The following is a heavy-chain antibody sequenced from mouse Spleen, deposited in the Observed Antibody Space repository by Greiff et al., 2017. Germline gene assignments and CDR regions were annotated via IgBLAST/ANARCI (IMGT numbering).Heavy chain of an antibody. CDR1: GYAFSSSW. Sequence: QVQLQQSGPELVKPGASVKISCKASGYAFSSSWMNWVKQRPGKGLEWIGRIYPGDGDTNYNGKFKGKATLTADKSSSTAYMQLSSLTSEDSAVYFCARNSGYFDVWGAGTTVTVSS. V-gene: IGHV1-82*01. CDR3: ARNSGYFDV. J-gene: IGHJ1*01. CDR2: IYPGDGDT.